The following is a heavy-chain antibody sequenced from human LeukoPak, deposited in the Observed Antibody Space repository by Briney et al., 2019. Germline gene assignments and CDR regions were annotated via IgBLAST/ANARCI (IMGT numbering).Heavy chain of an antibody. V-gene: IGHV3-30*03. J-gene: IGHJ5*02. CDR1: GFTFSSYG. CDR2: ISYDGSNK. Sequence: GGSLRLSCAASGFTFSSYGMHWVRQAPGKGLEWVAVISYDGSNKYYADSVKGRFTISRDNSKNTLYLQMGSLRAEDMAVYYCARGPDDSSGYYWENWFDPWGQGTLVTVSS. CDR3: ARGPDDSSGYYWENWFDP. D-gene: IGHD3-22*01.